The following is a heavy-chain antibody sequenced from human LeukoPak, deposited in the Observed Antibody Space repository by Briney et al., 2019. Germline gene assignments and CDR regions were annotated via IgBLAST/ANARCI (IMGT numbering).Heavy chain of an antibody. V-gene: IGHV5-51*01. CDR2: IYPGDSET. Sequence: GESLQISCKGSGYSFISYWIAWVRQMPGKGLEWMGIIYPGDSETRYSPSFQGQVTISADKSISNAYLQWSSLKASDTAMYYCARQGADGTMDYWGQGTLVTVSS. CDR1: GYSFISYW. J-gene: IGHJ4*02. CDR3: ARQGADGTMDY. D-gene: IGHD6-13*01.